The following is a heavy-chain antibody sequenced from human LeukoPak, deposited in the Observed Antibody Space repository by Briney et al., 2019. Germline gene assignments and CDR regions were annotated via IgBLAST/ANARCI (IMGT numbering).Heavy chain of an antibody. CDR1: GFTFSSYA. D-gene: IGHD3-9*01. J-gene: IGHJ4*02. CDR2: ISGSGGTT. Sequence: GGSLRLSCAASGFTFSSYAMNWVRQAPGKGLEWVSGISGSGGTTYYADSAKGRFTISRDNSKNTLYLQINSLRVEDTAVYYCAKGKLNFFDPYFDYWGQGTLVTVSS. V-gene: IGHV3-23*01. CDR3: AKGKLNFFDPYFDY.